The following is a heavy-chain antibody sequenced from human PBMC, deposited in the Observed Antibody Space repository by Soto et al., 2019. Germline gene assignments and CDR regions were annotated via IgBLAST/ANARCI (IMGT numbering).Heavy chain of an antibody. CDR1: GYTFTSYG. CDR2: ISAYNGNT. V-gene: IGHV1-18*04. Sequence: ASVKVSCKASGYTFTSYGISWVRQAPGQGLEWMGWISAYNGNTNYAQKLQGRVTMTTDTSTSTAYMELRSLRSDDTAVYYCARDAYYYDSSGYYPSVDYWGQGTLVTVYS. CDR3: ARDAYYYDSSGYYPSVDY. D-gene: IGHD3-22*01. J-gene: IGHJ4*02.